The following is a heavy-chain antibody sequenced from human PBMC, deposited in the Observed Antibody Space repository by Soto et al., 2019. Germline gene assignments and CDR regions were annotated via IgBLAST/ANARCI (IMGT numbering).Heavy chain of an antibody. J-gene: IGHJ4*02. V-gene: IGHV4-61*08. Sequence: PSETLSLTCTVSGASVSSGDYYWSWIRQPPGKGLEWIGYIYYSGSTVYNPSLRSRVTISVDTSKNQFSLKLSSVTAADTAVYYCARLSLRGYDSSGLDYWGQGTLVTVSS. D-gene: IGHD3-22*01. CDR2: IYYSGST. CDR1: GASVSSGDYY. CDR3: ARLSLRGYDSSGLDY.